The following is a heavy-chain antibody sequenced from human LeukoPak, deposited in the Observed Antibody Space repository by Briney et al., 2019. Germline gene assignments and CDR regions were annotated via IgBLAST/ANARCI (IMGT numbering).Heavy chain of an antibody. V-gene: IGHV4-61*02. CDR2: IYTSGST. CDR3: ARVAGYGDYVS. Sequence: SETLSLTCTVSGGSISSGSYYWSWIRQPAGKGLEWIGRIYTSGSTNYNPSLKSRVTISVDTSKNQFSLKLSSVTAADTAVYYCARVAGYGDYVSWGQGTLVPVSS. D-gene: IGHD4-17*01. J-gene: IGHJ5*02. CDR1: GGSISSGSYY.